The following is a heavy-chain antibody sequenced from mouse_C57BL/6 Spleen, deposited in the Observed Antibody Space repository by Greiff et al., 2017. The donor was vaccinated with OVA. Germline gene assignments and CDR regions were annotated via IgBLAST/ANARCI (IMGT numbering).Heavy chain of an antibody. J-gene: IGHJ2*01. CDR1: GYTFTSYW. CDR2: IHPNSGST. CDR3: ARLTGYCDY. D-gene: IGHD4-1*01. V-gene: IGHV1-64*01. Sequence: VQLQQPGAELVKPGASVKLSCKASGYTFTSYWMHWVKQRPGQGLEWIGMIHPNSGSTNYNEKFKSKATLTVDKSSSTAYMQLSSLTSGDSAVYFCARLTGYCDYWGKGTTLTVSS.